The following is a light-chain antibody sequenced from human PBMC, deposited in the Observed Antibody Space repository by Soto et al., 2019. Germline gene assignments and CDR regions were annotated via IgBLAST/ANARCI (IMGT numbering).Light chain of an antibody. V-gene: IGKV3-11*01. CDR3: QQHNNWPNT. J-gene: IGKJ4*01. CDR2: DAS. CDR1: QSISRY. Sequence: EIVLTQSPATLSLSPGERAALSCRASQSISRYLAWYQQKPGQAPRLLIYDASTRGTGIPPRFSGSGSGTDFTLTISSLEPEDFAVFYCQQHNNWPNTFGGGTKVEIK.